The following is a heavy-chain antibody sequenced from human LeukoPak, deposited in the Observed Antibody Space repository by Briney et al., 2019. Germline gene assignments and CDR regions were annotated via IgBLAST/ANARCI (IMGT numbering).Heavy chain of an antibody. D-gene: IGHD1-7*01. J-gene: IGHJ3*02. CDR2: IYSGGST. CDR1: GFTVSSNY. CDR3: ARSWYNWNYVGAFDI. Sequence: GGSLRLSCAASGFTVSSNYMSWVRQAPGKGLEWVSVIYSGGSTYYADSVKGRFTISRDNSKNTLYLQMNSLRAEDTAVYYCARSWYNWNYVGAFDIWGQGKMVTVSS. V-gene: IGHV3-66*01.